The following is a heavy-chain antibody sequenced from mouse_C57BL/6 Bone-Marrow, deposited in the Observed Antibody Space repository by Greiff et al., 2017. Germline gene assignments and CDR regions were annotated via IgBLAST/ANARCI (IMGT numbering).Heavy chain of an antibody. Sequence: QVQLQQPGAELVRPGTSVKLSCKASGYTFTSYWMHWVKQRPGQGLEWIGVIDPSDSYTNYNQKFKGKATLTVDTSSSTAYMQLSSLTSEDSAVYYCAMELGQIGYWGQGTTLTVSS. CDR2: IDPSDSYT. CDR3: AMELGQIGY. J-gene: IGHJ2*01. D-gene: IGHD4-1*01. V-gene: IGHV1-59*01. CDR1: GYTFTSYW.